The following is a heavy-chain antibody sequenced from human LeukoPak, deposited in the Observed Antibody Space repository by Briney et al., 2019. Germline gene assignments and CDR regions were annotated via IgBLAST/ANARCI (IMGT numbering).Heavy chain of an antibody. D-gene: IGHD3-22*01. J-gene: IGHJ3*02. CDR2: IYSGGST. CDR3: ASDSSGYYYDAFDI. Sequence: GGSLRLSCAASGFTVSSNYMSWVRQAPGKGLEWVSVIYSGGSTYYADSVKGRFTISRDNSKNTLYLQMNSLRAEDTAVYYCASDSSGYYYDAFDIWGQGTMVTVSS. V-gene: IGHV3-66*01. CDR1: GFTVSSNY.